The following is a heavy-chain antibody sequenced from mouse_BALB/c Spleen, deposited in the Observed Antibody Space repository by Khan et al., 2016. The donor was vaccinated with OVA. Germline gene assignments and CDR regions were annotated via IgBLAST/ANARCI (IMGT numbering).Heavy chain of an antibody. D-gene: IGHD1-1*01. Sequence: EVELVESGGDLVQPGGSRKLSCAASGFSFSSYGMHWVRQAPEKGLEWVAYISGDSNTIYYADTVKGRFTISRDNPRNTLFLQMTSLMSEDTAMYYGATSYFYGYDFDYWGPGTTLTVSS. V-gene: IGHV5-17*02. CDR3: ATSYFYGYDFDY. J-gene: IGHJ2*01. CDR2: ISGDSNTI. CDR1: GFSFSSYG.